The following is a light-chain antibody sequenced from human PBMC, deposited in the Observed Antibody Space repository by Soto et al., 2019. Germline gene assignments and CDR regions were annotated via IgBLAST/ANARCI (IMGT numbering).Light chain of an antibody. CDR2: EVS. Sequence: QSALTQPASVSGSPGQSITISCTGTSSDVGGYNYVSWYQQHPGKGPKLMIYEVSNRPSGVSNRFSGSKSGNTATLTISGLQAEDEADYYCATWDGSLPGEVFGGGTKLTVL. CDR1: SSDVGGYNY. V-gene: IGLV2-14*03. J-gene: IGLJ2*01. CDR3: ATWDGSLPGEV.